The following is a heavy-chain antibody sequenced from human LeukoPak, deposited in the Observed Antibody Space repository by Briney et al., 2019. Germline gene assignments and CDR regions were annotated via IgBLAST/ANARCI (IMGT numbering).Heavy chain of an antibody. CDR3: ARGFRVCSGGSCYSGIFDY. V-gene: IGHV3-30*04. CDR1: GFTFSSYA. Sequence: GGSLRLSCAASGFTFSSYAMHWVRQAPGRELGWVAVISYEGSNKYYADSVKGRFTISRDNSKNTLYLQMNSLRAEDTAVYYCARGFRVCSGGSCYSGIFDYWGQGTLVTVSS. D-gene: IGHD2-15*01. CDR2: ISYEGSNK. J-gene: IGHJ4*02.